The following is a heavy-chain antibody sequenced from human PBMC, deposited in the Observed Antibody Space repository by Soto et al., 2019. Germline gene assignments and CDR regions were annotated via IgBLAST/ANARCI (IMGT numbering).Heavy chain of an antibody. J-gene: IGHJ5*02. D-gene: IGHD3-3*01. CDR3: ARVLFGRGNWFDP. CDR1: GGIITSGGYY. Sequence: SETLSLTCTVSGGIITSGGYYWSWLRQRPGKGLEWIGCVYHSGTSHSNPSLEGRVSLSVDTSRNHFSLSLRSVTAADTAVYYCARVLFGRGNWFDPWGQGTLVTVS. CDR2: VYHSGTS. V-gene: IGHV4-31*03.